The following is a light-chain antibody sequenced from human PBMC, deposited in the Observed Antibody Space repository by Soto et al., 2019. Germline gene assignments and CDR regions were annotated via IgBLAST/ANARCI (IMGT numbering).Light chain of an antibody. V-gene: IGLV2-14*03. CDR1: SSDVGGYKH. Sequence: QSVLTQPASVSGSPGQSITISCTGTSSDVGGYKHVSWYQHHPGKAPKLMIYDVSNRSSGVSNRFSGSKSGNTASLTISGLQAEDEADYYCSSYTSSTTLVFGGGTKLTVL. CDR3: SSYTSSTTLV. J-gene: IGLJ2*01. CDR2: DVS.